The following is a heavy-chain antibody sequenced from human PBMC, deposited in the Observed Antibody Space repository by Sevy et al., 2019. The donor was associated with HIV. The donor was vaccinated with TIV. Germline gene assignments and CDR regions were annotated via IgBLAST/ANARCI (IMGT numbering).Heavy chain of an antibody. CDR2: ISGSGGST. CDR1: GFTFSSYA. V-gene: IGHV3-23*01. J-gene: IGHJ3*02. Sequence: GGSLRLSCAASGFTFSSYAMSWVRQAPGKGLEWVSAISGSGGSTYYADYEKGRFTISRDNSKNTLYLQMNSLRAEETAVYYCAKDLTVDYYDSSGYSYEVKAFDIWGQGTMVTVSS. CDR3: AKDLTVDYYDSSGYSYEVKAFDI. D-gene: IGHD3-22*01.